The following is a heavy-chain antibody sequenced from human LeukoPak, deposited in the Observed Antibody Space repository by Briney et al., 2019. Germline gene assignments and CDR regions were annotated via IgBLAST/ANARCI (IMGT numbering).Heavy chain of an antibody. Sequence: GGSLRLSCAASGFTVSSNYMSWVRQAPGKGLEWVSVIYSGGSTYYADSVKGRFTISRDNSKNTLYLQMNSLRAEDTAVYYCARVTMVFHFDYWGQGTLVTVSS. CDR1: GFTVSSNY. D-gene: IGHD3-10*01. V-gene: IGHV3-66*01. J-gene: IGHJ4*02. CDR3: ARVTMVFHFDY. CDR2: IYSGGST.